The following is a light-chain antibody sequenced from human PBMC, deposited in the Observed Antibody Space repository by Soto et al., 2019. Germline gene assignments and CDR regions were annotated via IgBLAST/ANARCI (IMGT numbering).Light chain of an antibody. Sequence: QSALTQPASVSGSPGQSITISCTGTSSDVGSHNLVSWYQQHPGQAPKLMIYEVSKRPLGVSARFSASKSGNTASLTISGLQAEDEADYYCGSYGGSRAVFGGGTQLNVL. CDR3: GSYGGSRAV. V-gene: IGLV2-23*02. CDR2: EVS. J-gene: IGLJ7*01. CDR1: SSDVGSHNL.